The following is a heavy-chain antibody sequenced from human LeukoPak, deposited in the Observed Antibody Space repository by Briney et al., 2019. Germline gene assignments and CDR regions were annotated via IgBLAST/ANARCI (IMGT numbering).Heavy chain of an antibody. CDR1: GYTFTVYY. CDR2: INPNSGGT. CDR3: ARSGDAYYDFWSGYYTDYFFDY. D-gene: IGHD3-3*01. Sequence: GASVKVSCKASGYTFTVYYMHWVRQAPGQGLEWMGWINPNSGGTNYAQKFQGRVTMTRDTSISTAYMELSRLRSDDTAVYYCARSGDAYYDFWSGYYTDYFFDYWAREPWSPSPQ. J-gene: IGHJ4*02. V-gene: IGHV1-2*02.